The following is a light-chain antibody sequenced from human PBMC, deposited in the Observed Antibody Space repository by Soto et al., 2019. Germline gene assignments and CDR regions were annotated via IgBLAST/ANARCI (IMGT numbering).Light chain of an antibody. V-gene: IGKV1-39*01. CDR3: QQSFSTLLS. CDR2: GAS. Sequence: DIQMTQSPSSLSASVGDRVTITCRASQSISGYLNWYQQKPGKAPKLLISGASTLQSGVPSRFSGRGSGTDFTLAISSLQPEDVAVYYCQQSFSTLLSFGGGTKVDSK. CDR1: QSISGY. J-gene: IGKJ4*01.